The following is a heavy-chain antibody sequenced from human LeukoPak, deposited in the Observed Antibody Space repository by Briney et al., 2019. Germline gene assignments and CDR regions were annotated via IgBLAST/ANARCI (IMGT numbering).Heavy chain of an antibody. CDR2: IGTSGGST. Sequence: GGSLRLSCAASGFTFGSYAMSWVRQAPGKGLEWVSAIGTSGGSTYYADSVKGRFTISRDNSKNTLYLQMNSLRAEDTAVYFCAKRVYYDSSAAYFDYWGQGTLVTVSS. CDR3: AKRVYYDSSAAYFDY. D-gene: IGHD3-22*01. CDR1: GFTFGSYA. J-gene: IGHJ4*02. V-gene: IGHV3-23*01.